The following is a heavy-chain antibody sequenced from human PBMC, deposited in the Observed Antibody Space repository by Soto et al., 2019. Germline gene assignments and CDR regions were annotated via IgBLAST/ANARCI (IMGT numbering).Heavy chain of an antibody. Sequence: GGSLRLSCAASGFTFSSYGMHWVRQAPGKGLEWVAVIWNDGSNKYYADSVKGRFTISRDNSKNTLYLQMNSLRAEDTAVYYCASDEANWGTGDYWGQGPLVTVYS. CDR3: ASDEANWGTGDY. CDR1: GFTFSSYG. V-gene: IGHV3-33*01. CDR2: IWNDGSNK. J-gene: IGHJ4*02. D-gene: IGHD7-27*01.